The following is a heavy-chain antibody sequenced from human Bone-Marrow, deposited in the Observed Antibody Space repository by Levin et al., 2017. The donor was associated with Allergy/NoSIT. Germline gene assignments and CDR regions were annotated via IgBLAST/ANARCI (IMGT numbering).Heavy chain of an antibody. J-gene: IGHJ5*02. Sequence: SVKVSCKASGGTFSSYGISWVRQAPGQGLEWMGEIVPIFGTTNYAQKFQGRVTITADESTGPAYMELTSLRSEDTAVDYCAREADLYGGDERYNWFDPWGQGTLVRVSS. D-gene: IGHD5-12*01. CDR1: GGTFSSYG. CDR3: AREADLYGGDERYNWFDP. CDR2: IVPIFGTT. V-gene: IGHV1-69*13.